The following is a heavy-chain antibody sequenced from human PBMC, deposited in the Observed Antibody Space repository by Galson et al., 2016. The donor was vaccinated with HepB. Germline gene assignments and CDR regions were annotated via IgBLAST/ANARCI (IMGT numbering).Heavy chain of an antibody. J-gene: IGHJ4*02. Sequence: ETLSLTCSVSGYSISTGYYWGWIRQPPGKGLEWIGYIFRSGTTYYNPSLKSRVTLSLDTSKNQFSLKLASVTAADTAMYYCARDNSAMARGIIIRGEVDHWGQGTLVTVSS. CDR3: ARDNSAMARGIIIRGEVDH. D-gene: IGHD3-10*01. V-gene: IGHV4-38-2*02. CDR1: GYSISTGYY. CDR2: IFRSGTT.